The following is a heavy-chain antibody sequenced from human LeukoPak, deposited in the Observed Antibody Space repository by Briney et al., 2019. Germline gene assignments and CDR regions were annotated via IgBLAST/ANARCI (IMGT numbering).Heavy chain of an antibody. CDR2: ISGSGDRT. CDR3: ARGPGGSYSFDY. CDR1: GFTFSNYA. D-gene: IGHD1-26*01. V-gene: IGHV3-23*01. J-gene: IGHJ4*02. Sequence: GGSLRFSCAASGFTFSNYAMSWVRQTPGKGLEWVSVISGSGDRTNYADSVQGRFTISRDNAKNTVYLQMNSLRAEDSAVYYCARGPGGSYSFDYWGQGTLVTVSS.